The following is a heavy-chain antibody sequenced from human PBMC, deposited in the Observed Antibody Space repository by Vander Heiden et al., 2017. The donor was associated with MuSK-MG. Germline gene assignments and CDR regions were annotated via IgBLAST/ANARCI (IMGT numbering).Heavy chain of an antibody. Sequence: EVQLVESGGGLVQPGRSLRLSRAASGFTFDDYAMHWVRQAPGKGLEWVSGISWNSGSIGYADSVKGRFTISRDNAKNSLYLQMNSLRAEDTALYYCAKDIAAAGTSYYYYYYGMDVWGQGTTVTVSS. D-gene: IGHD6-13*01. V-gene: IGHV3-9*01. CDR1: GFTFDDYA. CDR3: AKDIAAAGTSYYYYYYGMDV. CDR2: ISWNSGSI. J-gene: IGHJ6*02.